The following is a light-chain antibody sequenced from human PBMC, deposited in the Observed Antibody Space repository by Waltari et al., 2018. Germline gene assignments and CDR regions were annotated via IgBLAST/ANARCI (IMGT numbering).Light chain of an antibody. CDR1: QSGGRH. CDR3: QQRSTWPSVT. V-gene: IGKV3-11*01. CDR2: DAS. Sequence: EIVLTQSPATLSLSPGERATVSCRASQSGGRHLAWYQQKPGQAPRLLIYDASDRAADTPARFSGSGSGTDFTLTISSLEPEDFVVYYCQQRSTWPSVTFGGGTKVEIK. J-gene: IGKJ4*01.